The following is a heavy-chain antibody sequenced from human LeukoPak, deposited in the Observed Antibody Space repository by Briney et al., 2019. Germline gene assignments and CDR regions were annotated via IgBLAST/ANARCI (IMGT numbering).Heavy chain of an antibody. CDR1: GGSISSGGYC. V-gene: IGHV4-31*03. CDR3: ARVDYYDSSGYYDPPDRRPIFQGPFYFDY. CDR2: IYYSGST. D-gene: IGHD3-22*01. Sequence: PSETLSLSCTVSGGSISSGGYCWSWIRQHPGKGLEWIGYIYYSGSTYYNPSLKSRVTISVDTSKNQFSLKLSSVTAADTAVYYCARVDYYDSSGYYDPPDRRPIFQGPFYFDYWGQGTLVTVSS. J-gene: IGHJ4*02.